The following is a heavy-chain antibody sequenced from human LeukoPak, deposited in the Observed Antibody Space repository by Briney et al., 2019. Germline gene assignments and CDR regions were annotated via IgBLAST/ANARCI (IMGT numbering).Heavy chain of an antibody. Sequence: GGSLRLSCAASGFTFSSYAMHWVRQAPGKGLEWVAVISYDGSNKYYADSVRGRFTISRDNSRNTLYLQMNSLRAEDTAVYYCARGSCSSTSCYPFDIWGQGTMVTVSS. D-gene: IGHD2-2*01. CDR3: ARGSCSSTSCYPFDI. V-gene: IGHV3-30-3*01. CDR1: GFTFSSYA. J-gene: IGHJ3*02. CDR2: ISYDGSNK.